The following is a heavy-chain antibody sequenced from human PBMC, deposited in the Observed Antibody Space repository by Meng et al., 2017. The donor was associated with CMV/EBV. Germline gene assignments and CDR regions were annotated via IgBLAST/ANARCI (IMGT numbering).Heavy chain of an antibody. CDR2: IYWDDDK. Sequence: QITLTESGPPLGKPTQTLTPTSAFSGFSLSTRGVGVGWIRQPPAKALEWLAIIYWDDDKRYSPSLKSRLTITKDTSKNQVVLTKTNMDPVDTATYYCARIAAAGRFDYWGQGTLVTVSS. D-gene: IGHD6-13*01. CDR1: GFSLSTRGVG. J-gene: IGHJ4*02. CDR3: ARIAAAGRFDY. V-gene: IGHV2-5*02.